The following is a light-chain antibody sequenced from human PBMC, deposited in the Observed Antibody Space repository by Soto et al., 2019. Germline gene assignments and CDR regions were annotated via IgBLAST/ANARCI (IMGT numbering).Light chain of an antibody. Sequence: QSVLTQPASVSGSPGQPITISCTGTSSDVGGYNYVSWYQQHPGKAPKVMIYDVSNRPSGVSNRFSGSKSGNTASLTISGLQAEDEADYYCNSYTTRSTDVFGTGTKVTVL. CDR1: SSDVGGYNY. J-gene: IGLJ1*01. CDR2: DVS. CDR3: NSYTTRSTDV. V-gene: IGLV2-14*01.